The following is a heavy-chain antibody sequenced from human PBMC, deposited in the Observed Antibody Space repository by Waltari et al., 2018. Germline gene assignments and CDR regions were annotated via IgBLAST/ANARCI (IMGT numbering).Heavy chain of an antibody. CDR2: INHSGST. J-gene: IGHJ4*02. V-gene: IGHV4-34*01. Sequence: QVQLQQWGAGLLKPSETLSLTCAVYGGSFSGYYWSWIRQPPGKGLEWIGEINHSGSTNYNPSLKSRVTISVDTSKNQFSLKLSSVTAADTAVYYCATATVAGSASLDYWGQGTLVTVSS. CDR3: ATATVAGSASLDY. CDR1: GGSFSGYY. D-gene: IGHD6-19*01.